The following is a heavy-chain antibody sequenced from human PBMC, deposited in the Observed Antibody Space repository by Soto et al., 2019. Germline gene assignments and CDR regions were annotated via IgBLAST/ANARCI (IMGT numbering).Heavy chain of an antibody. Sequence: SETLSLTCTVSGGSISSSSYYWGWIRQPPGKGLEWIGSIYYSGSTYYNPSLKSRVTISVDTSKNQFSLKLGSVTAADTAVYYCARLSSSPIRYFDYWGQGTLVTVSS. V-gene: IGHV4-39*01. CDR1: GGSISSSSYY. CDR3: ARLSSSPIRYFDY. CDR2: IYYSGST. J-gene: IGHJ4*02. D-gene: IGHD6-6*01.